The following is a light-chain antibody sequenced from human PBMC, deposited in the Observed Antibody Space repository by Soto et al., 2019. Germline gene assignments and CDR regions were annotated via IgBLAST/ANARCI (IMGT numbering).Light chain of an antibody. CDR2: EVT. Sequence: QSVLTQPPSASGSRGQSVTISCTGASTDVGAYNFVSWYQQHPGKAPKLILYEVTKRPSGVPDRFSGSKSDNTASLTVSGLQAEDDADYYCSSYGGDNNYVFGTGTKLTV. CDR1: STDVGAYNF. CDR3: SSYGGDNNYV. J-gene: IGLJ1*01. V-gene: IGLV2-8*01.